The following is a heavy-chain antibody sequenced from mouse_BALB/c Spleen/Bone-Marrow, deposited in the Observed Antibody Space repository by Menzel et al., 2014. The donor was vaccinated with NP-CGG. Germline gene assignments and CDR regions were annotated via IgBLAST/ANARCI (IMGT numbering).Heavy chain of an antibody. D-gene: IGHD2-1*01. V-gene: IGHV1-5*01. CDR1: GYSFTSYW. Sequence: EVQVVESGTVLARPGASVKMSCKASGYSFTSYWMHWVKQRPGQGLEWIGAIYPGNSDTSYNQKFKGKAKLTAVTSATTAYMELSSLTNEDSAVYFCTRKVYYGNPLDYWGQGTTRTVSS. J-gene: IGHJ2*01. CDR2: IYPGNSDT. CDR3: TRKVYYGNPLDY.